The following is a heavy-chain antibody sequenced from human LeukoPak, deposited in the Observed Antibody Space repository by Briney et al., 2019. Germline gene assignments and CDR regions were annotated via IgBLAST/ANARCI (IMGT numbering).Heavy chain of an antibody. CDR1: GGSISSSSYY. J-gene: IGHJ5*01. CDR2: IYYSGST. D-gene: IGHD6-19*01. CDR3: ARHLYSSGWFDY. Sequence: SETLSLTCTVSGGSISSSSYYWGWIRQPPGKGLEWIGSIYYSGSTYYNPSLKSRVTISVGTSKNQFSLKLSSVTAADTAVYYCARHLYSSGWFDYWGQGTLVTVSS. V-gene: IGHV4-39*01.